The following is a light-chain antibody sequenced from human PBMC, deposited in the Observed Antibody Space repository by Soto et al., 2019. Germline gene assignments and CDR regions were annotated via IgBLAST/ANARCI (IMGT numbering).Light chain of an antibody. V-gene: IGKV1-39*01. CDR3: QQSYSTRPL. J-gene: IGKJ4*01. Sequence: DIQMTQSPSSLSASVGDRVTITCRASQSISSYLNWYQQKPGKAPKLLIYAASSLQSGVPSRFSGSGSGTDFTLTISSLQPEDFATYYCQQSYSTRPLFGGGTKVEIK. CDR2: AAS. CDR1: QSISSY.